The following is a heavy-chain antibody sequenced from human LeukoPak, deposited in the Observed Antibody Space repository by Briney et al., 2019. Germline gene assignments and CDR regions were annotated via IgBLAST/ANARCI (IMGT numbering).Heavy chain of an antibody. V-gene: IGHV3-21*01. CDR3: ARAHPSSGWYDS. J-gene: IGHJ5*01. CDR1: GFTFSSYS. D-gene: IGHD6-19*01. CDR2: ISSSSSYI. Sequence: GGSLRLSCAASGFTFSSYSMNWVRQAPGKGLEWVSSISSSSSYIYYADTVKGRFTISRDNAKNPLYLQMNSLRAEDTAVYYCARAHPSSGWYDSWGQGTLVTVSS.